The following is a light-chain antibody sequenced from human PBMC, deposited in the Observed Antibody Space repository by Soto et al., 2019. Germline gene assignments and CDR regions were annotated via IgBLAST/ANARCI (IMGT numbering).Light chain of an antibody. CDR1: QSVSSY. Sequence: EVVLTQSPATLSLSPGERATLSCRASQSVSSYLAWYQQKPGQAPRLLTYDASNRATGIPARFSGSGSGTDFTLTISSLEPEDFAVYYCQQQWTFGQGTKVDIK. CDR3: QQQWT. V-gene: IGKV3-11*01. CDR2: DAS. J-gene: IGKJ1*01.